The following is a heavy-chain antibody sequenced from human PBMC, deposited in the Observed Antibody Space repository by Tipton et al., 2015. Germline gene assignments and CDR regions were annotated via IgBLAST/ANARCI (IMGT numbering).Heavy chain of an antibody. J-gene: IGHJ6*02. V-gene: IGHV1-8*01. CDR1: GWTFSMYA. D-gene: IGHD3-3*01. CDR3: ARNRDFRSDWGWHYGMDV. CDR2: TNPEGSNR. Sequence: QLVQSGAEVKRPGASVRVTCKASGWTFSMYAINWVRQAPGQGLEWMGWTNPEGSNRGYALKFQDRATMTTNTSIGTAYMELSSLTSEDTAVYFCARNRDFRSDWGWHYGMDVWGRGTTVIVSS.